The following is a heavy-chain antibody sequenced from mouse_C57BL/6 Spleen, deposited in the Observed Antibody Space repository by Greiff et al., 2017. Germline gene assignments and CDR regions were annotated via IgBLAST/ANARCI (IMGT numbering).Heavy chain of an antibody. CDR3: GNYEGFAY. J-gene: IGHJ3*01. CDR2: IYPGDGDT. V-gene: IGHV1-82*01. D-gene: IGHD2-1*01. CDR1: GYAFSSSW. Sequence: QVQLQQSGPELVKPGASVKISCKASGYAFSSSWMNWVKQRPGKGLEWIGRIYPGDGDTNYNGKFKGKATLTADKSSSTAYMQLSSLTSEDSAVXFCGNYEGFAYWGQGTLVTVSA.